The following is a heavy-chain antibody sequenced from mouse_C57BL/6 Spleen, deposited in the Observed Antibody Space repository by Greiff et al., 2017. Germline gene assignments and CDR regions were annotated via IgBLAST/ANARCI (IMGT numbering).Heavy chain of an antibody. D-gene: IGHD1-1*01. J-gene: IGHJ3*01. CDR1: GFTFSDYG. CDR3: ASPDYYGSSFFAY. CDR2: ISSGSSTI. Sequence: EVQRVESGGGLVKPGGSLKLSCAASGFTFSDYGMHWVRQAPGKGLEWVAYISSGSSTIYYADTVKGRFTISRDNAKNTLFLQMTSLRSEDTAMYYCASPDYYGSSFFAYWGQGTLVTVSA. V-gene: IGHV5-17*01.